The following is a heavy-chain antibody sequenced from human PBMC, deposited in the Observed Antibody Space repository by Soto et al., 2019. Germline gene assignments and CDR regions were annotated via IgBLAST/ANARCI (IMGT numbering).Heavy chain of an antibody. CDR3: ARDGRFGDTSDSNYYYYGMDV. V-gene: IGHV1-69*08. J-gene: IGHJ6*02. D-gene: IGHD3-10*01. CDR2: IIPILGIA. Sequence: QVQLVQSGAEVKKPGSSVKVSCKASGGTFSSYTISWVRQAPGQGLEWMGRIIPILGIANYAQKFQGRVTITADKSTSTAYMELSSLRSEDTAVYYCARDGRFGDTSDSNYYYYGMDVWGQGTTVTVSS. CDR1: GGTFSSYT.